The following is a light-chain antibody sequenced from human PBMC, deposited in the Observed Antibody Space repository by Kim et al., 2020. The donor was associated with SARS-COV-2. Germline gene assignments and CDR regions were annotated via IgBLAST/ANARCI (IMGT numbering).Light chain of an antibody. CDR3: QQYNSPWT. CDR1: QSISSW. CDR2: RAS. V-gene: IGKV1-5*03. J-gene: IGKJ1*01. Sequence: DIQMTQSPSTLSASVGDRVTITCRASQSISSWLAWYQQKPGKAPKLLIYRASSLKSGVPSRFSGSGSGTEFTLTISSLQPDDFATYYCQQYNSPWTFGQGTKVDIK.